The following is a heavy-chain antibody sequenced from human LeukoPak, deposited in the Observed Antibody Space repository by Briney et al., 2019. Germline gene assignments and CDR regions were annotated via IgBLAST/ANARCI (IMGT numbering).Heavy chain of an antibody. J-gene: IGHJ4*02. V-gene: IGHV4-34*01. D-gene: IGHD5-18*01. CDR3: ARAQKQLWLDY. Sequence: SETLSLTCAVYGGSFSGYYWSWIRQPPGKGLEWIGEINHSGSTNYNPSLKSRVTISVDTSKNQFSLKLSSVTAADTAVYYCARAQKQLWLDYWGQGTLVTVSS. CDR1: GGSFSGYY. CDR2: INHSGST.